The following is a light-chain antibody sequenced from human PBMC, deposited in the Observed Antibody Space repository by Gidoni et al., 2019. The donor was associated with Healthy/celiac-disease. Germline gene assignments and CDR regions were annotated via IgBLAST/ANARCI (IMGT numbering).Light chain of an antibody. J-gene: IGLJ3*02. CDR3: SSYTSSSTRV. Sequence: QPALTQPASVSGSPGQAITISCTGTSSDVGGYNYVSWYQQHPGKAPKLMIYEVSNRPSGVSSRFSGSKSGNTASLTLSGLQAEDEADYYCSSYTSSSTRVFGGGTTLTVL. V-gene: IGLV2-14*01. CDR2: EVS. CDR1: SSDVGGYNY.